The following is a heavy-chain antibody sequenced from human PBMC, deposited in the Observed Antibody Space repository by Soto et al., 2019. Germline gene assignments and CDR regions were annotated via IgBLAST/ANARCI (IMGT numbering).Heavy chain of an antibody. J-gene: IGHJ6*02. Sequence: QVQLVESGGGVVQPGRSLRLSCAASGFTFSSYGMHWVRQAPGKGLEWVAVIWYDGSNKYYADSVKGRFTISRDNSKNTLYLEMNSLRAEDTAVYYCAGGGHGPRSYYYGMDVWGQGTTVTVSS. CDR3: AGGGHGPRSYYYGMDV. CDR1: GFTFSSYG. V-gene: IGHV3-33*01. CDR2: IWYDGSNK. D-gene: IGHD3-16*01.